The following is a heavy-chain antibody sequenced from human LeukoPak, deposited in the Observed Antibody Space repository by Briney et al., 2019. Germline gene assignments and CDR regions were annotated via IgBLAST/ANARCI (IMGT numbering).Heavy chain of an antibody. CDR2: IYYSGST. V-gene: IGHV4-39*07. Sequence: SETLSLTCTVSGGSISSSSYYWGWIRQPPGKGLEWIGSIYYSGSTYYNPSLKSRVTISVDTSKNQFSLKLSSVTAADTAVYYCARGLWFGELLDPHFDYWGQGTLVTVSS. CDR1: GGSISSSSYY. J-gene: IGHJ4*02. CDR3: ARGLWFGELLDPHFDY. D-gene: IGHD3-10*01.